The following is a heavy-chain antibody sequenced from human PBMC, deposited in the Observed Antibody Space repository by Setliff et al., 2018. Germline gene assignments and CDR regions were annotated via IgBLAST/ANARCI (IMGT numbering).Heavy chain of an antibody. CDR2: FYDSRGDT. J-gene: IGHJ4*02. D-gene: IGHD4-4*01. CDR3: AKCTSWDSHYPYFDY. Sequence: GGSLRLSCAASGFAFSTYAVSWVRQAPGKGLERVSIFYDSRGDTYYADSVKGRFTVSKDNSKNTMYLQMNSLRDEDTAIYFCAKCTSWDSHYPYFDYWGQGALVTVSS. V-gene: IGHV3-23*03. CDR1: GFAFSTYA.